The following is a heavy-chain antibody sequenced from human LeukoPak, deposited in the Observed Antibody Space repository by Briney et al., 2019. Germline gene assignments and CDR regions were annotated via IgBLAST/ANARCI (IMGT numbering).Heavy chain of an antibody. CDR1: GFTFDDYG. J-gene: IGHJ5*02. D-gene: IGHD2-2*01. CDR3: AREYCSSTSCYNWSDP. CDR2: INWNGGST. Sequence: GGSLRLSCAASGFTFDDYGMSWVRQAPGKGLEWVSGINWNGGSTGYADSVKGRFTISRDNAKNSLYLQMNSLRAEDTALYYCAREYCSSTSCYNWSDPWGQGTLVTVSS. V-gene: IGHV3-20*04.